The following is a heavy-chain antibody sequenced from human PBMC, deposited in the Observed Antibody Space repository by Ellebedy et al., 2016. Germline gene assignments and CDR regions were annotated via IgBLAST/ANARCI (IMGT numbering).Heavy chain of an antibody. CDR1: GFTVTNDY. D-gene: IGHD4-23*01. CDR3: ATRHYGGFYI. Sequence: GESLKISXVASGFTVTNDYMTWVRQAPGKGLEWVSVIDSGGSSYYADSVKGRFTISRDSPKNTLYLQMNSLRAEDTAVYYCATRHYGGFYIWGRGTMVTVSS. J-gene: IGHJ3*02. CDR2: IDSGGSS. V-gene: IGHV3-53*01.